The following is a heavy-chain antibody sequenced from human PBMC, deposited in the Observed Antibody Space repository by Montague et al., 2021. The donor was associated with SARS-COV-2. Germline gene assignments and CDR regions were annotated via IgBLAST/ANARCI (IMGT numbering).Heavy chain of an antibody. CDR2: IDWDDDK. D-gene: IGHD3-9*01. J-gene: IGHJ4*02. V-gene: IGHV2-70*01. CDR3: ARIRDYDILTGSYSGFDY. Sequence: PALVKSTQTLTLTCTFSGFSLSTSGMCVSWIRQPSGKALEWLALIDWDDDKYYSTSLKTRLTISKDTSKNQVVLTMTNMDPVDTATYYCARIRDYDILTGSYSGFDYWGQGTLVTVSS. CDR1: GFSLSTSGMC.